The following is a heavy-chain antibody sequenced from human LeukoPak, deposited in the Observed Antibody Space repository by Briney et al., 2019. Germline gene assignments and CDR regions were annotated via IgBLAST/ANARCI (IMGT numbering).Heavy chain of an antibody. CDR1: GFTFSTYT. J-gene: IGHJ4*02. V-gene: IGHV3-48*02. CDR2: IDSSSSTI. Sequence: GGSLRLSCAASGFTFSTYTMNWVRQAPGKGLEWVSYIDSSSSTIYYADSVKGRFTISRDNAKNSLYLQMNSLSDDDTAVYYCARERALYHGNADFDYWGQETLVTVSS. CDR3: ARERALYHGNADFDY. D-gene: IGHD3-10*01.